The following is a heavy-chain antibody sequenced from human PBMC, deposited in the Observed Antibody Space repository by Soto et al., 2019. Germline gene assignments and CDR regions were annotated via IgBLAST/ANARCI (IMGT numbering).Heavy chain of an antibody. J-gene: IGHJ5*01. Sequence: SETLSLTCSVSGDSISTVDYFWAWIRQPPGQALEYIGYIYKSATTYYNPSFESRVAISLDTSKSQFFLNVTSVTAADTAVYFCARGRYCLTGRCFPNWFDSWGQGTLVTVSS. CDR3: ARGRYCLTGRCFPNWFDS. V-gene: IGHV4-30-4*01. CDR1: GDSISTVDYF. D-gene: IGHD2-15*01. CDR2: IYKSATT.